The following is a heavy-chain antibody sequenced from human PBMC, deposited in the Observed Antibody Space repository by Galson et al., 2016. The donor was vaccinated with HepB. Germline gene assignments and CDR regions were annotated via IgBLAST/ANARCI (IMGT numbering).Heavy chain of an antibody. CDR2: IYWDDDK. V-gene: IGHV2-5*02. D-gene: IGHD2-15*01. CDR3: AHRRLASGGPPYNGFDP. J-gene: IGHJ5*02. Sequence: PALVKPTQTLTLTCTFSGFSLNTSGVAVGWIRQPPGKALDWLALIYWDDDKRYSPSLKSRLTITKDTSKNQVVLTMTNVDPMDTATYYCAHRRLASGGPPYNGFDPWGQGTLVTVSS. CDR1: GFSLNTSGVA.